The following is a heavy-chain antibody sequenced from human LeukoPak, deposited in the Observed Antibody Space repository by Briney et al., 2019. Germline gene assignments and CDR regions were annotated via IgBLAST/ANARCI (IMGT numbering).Heavy chain of an antibody. D-gene: IGHD5-18*01. V-gene: IGHV3-20*04. CDR1: GFTFDGYG. CDR2: INWNGGSA. Sequence: PGGSLRLSCAASGFTFDGYGMGWVRQAPGKGLEWVSGINWNGGSAGYVDSVKGRFTIYRDTAKNLLYLQMNSLRFEDTALYYCARDGYGYSYDYWGQGTLVTVSS. CDR3: ARDGYGYSYDY. J-gene: IGHJ4*02.